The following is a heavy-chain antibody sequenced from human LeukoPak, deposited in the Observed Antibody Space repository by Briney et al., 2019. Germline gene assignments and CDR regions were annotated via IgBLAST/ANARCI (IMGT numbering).Heavy chain of an antibody. V-gene: IGHV3-7*01. CDR3: ARYSSSWHAIDY. Sequence: GGSLRLSCAASGFTFSSSWMFWVRQAPGKGLEWVANIIKDGSEKDYADSVKGRFTISRDNAKNSLYLQMNSLRADDTAVYYCARYSSSWHAIDYWGQGTLVTVSS. J-gene: IGHJ4*02. CDR1: GFTFSSSW. D-gene: IGHD6-13*01. CDR2: IIKDGSEK.